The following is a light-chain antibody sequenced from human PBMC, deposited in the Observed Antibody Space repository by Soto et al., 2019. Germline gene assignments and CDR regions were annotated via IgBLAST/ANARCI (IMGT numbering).Light chain of an antibody. CDR2: GAS. CDR3: QQYGSSQS. Sequence: EIVLTQSPGTLSLSPGESATLSCRASQSVSSSFLAWYQQKPGQAPRLLIYGASTRATGIPDRFSGSGSGTAFTLTISRLEPEDFAVYYCQQYGSSQSFGQGTKVEIK. CDR1: QSVSSSF. J-gene: IGKJ1*01. V-gene: IGKV3-20*01.